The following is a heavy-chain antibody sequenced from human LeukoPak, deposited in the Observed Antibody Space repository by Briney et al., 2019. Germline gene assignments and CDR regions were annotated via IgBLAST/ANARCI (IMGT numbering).Heavy chain of an antibody. Sequence: PSETLSLTCAVYGGSFSGYYWSWIRQPPGKGLEWIGEINHSGSTNYNPSLKSRVTISVDTSKNQFSLKLSSVTAADTAVYYCARVPRRVWFDPWGQGTLVTVSS. CDR1: GGSFSGYY. D-gene: IGHD3-10*01. J-gene: IGHJ5*02. V-gene: IGHV4-34*01. CDR2: INHSGST. CDR3: ARVPRRVWFDP.